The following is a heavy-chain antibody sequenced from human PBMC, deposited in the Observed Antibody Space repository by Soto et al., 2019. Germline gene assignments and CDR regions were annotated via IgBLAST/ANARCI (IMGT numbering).Heavy chain of an antibody. CDR1: GDSIASGRNH. CDR3: ARRRDTQHIGGLDV. Sequence: SETLSLTCTVSGDSIASGRNHWDWIRQSPGGRLEWIGSVYYSASSYYNPSLRSRVTISLNLSANQISLLRTSVTAPDAAVYFCARRRDTQHIGGLDVWGQGTLVTVSS. CDR2: VYYSASS. D-gene: IGHD3-16*01. V-gene: IGHV4-39*01. J-gene: IGHJ1*01.